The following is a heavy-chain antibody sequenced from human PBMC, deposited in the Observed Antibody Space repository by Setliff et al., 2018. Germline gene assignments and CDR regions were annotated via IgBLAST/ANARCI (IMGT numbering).Heavy chain of an antibody. D-gene: IGHD2-21*01. J-gene: IGHJ4*02. Sequence: GGSLRLSCAASGFSFSDYYMMWIRQAPGKGLEWVSYISNDAYTIHYADSMKGRLTISRDNSKNSVFLQMNSLRVDDTAVYYCSSYLVSWGQGALVTVSS. CDR1: GFSFSDYY. V-gene: IGHV3-11*04. CDR2: ISNDAYTI. CDR3: SSYLVS.